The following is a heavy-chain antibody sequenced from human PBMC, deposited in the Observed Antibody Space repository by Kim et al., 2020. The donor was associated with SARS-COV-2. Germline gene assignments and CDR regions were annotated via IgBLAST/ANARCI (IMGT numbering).Heavy chain of an antibody. D-gene: IGHD2-15*01. CDR1: GGTFSSYA. Sequence: SVKVSCKASGGTFSSYAISWVRQAPGQGLEWMGGIIPIFGTANYAQKFQGRVTITADESTSTAYMELSSLRSEDTAVYYCARVGRMWQLLHHYYYYGMDVWGQGTTVTVSS. J-gene: IGHJ6*02. V-gene: IGHV1-69*13. CDR2: IIPIFGTA. CDR3: ARVGRMWQLLHHYYYYGMDV.